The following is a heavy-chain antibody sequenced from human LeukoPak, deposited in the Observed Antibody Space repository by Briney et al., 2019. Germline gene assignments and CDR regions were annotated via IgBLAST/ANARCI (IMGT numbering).Heavy chain of an antibody. CDR2: IIPIFGTA. J-gene: IGHJ3*02. V-gene: IGHV1-69*06. Sequence: SVKVSCKASGGTFSSYAISWVRQAPGQGLEWMGGIIPIFGTANYAQKFQCRVTITADKSTSTAYMELSSLRSEDTAVYYCASSPAYNWNDGGAFDIWGQGTMVTVSS. D-gene: IGHD1-1*01. CDR1: GGTFSSYA. CDR3: ASSPAYNWNDGGAFDI.